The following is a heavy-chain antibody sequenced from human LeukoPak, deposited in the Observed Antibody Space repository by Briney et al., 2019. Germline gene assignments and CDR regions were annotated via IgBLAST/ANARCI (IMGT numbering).Heavy chain of an antibody. D-gene: IGHD3-3*01. CDR1: GYTFASYY. J-gene: IGHJ4*02. Sequence: GASVKVSCKASGYTFASYYMHWVRQAPGQGLEWMGIINPSGGSTSYAQKFQGRVTMTRDTSTSTVYMELSSLRSEDTAVYYCASTFYYDFWSGYYFSLDYWGQGTLVTVSS. CDR2: INPSGGST. CDR3: ASTFYYDFWSGYYFSLDY. V-gene: IGHV1-46*03.